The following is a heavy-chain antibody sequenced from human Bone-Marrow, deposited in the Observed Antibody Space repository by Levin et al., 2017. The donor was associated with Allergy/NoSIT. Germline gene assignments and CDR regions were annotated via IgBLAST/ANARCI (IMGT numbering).Heavy chain of an antibody. J-gene: IGHJ6*02. D-gene: IGHD3-22*01. CDR1: GYTFTSYA. V-gene: IGHV7-4-1*01. CDR2: INTNTGNP. Sequence: ASVKVSCKASGYTFTSYAMNWVRQAPGQGLEWMGWINTNTGNPTYAQGFTGRFVFSLDTSVSTAYLQICSLKAEDTAVYYCARGWYYYDSSGYYGDYYYGMDVWGQGTTVTVSS. CDR3: ARGWYYYDSSGYYGDYYYGMDV.